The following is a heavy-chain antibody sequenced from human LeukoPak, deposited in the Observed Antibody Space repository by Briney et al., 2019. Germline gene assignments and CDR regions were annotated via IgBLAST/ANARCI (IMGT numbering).Heavy chain of an antibody. J-gene: IGHJ4*02. CDR1: GYSISSGHY. V-gene: IGHV4-38-2*01. CDR2: IYHSGST. CDR3: ARQVDYFDY. Sequence: PSETLSLTCAVSGYSISSGHYRGWIRQPPGKGLEWIGNIYHSGSTYYNPSLKSRVTISVDTSKNQFSLKLSYVTAADTAVYYCARQVDYFDYWGQGTLVTVSS.